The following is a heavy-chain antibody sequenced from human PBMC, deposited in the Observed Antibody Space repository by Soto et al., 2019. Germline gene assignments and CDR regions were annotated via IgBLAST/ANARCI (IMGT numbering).Heavy chain of an antibody. CDR3: ARFGYSTNIGIDY. V-gene: IGHV4-31*03. J-gene: IGHJ4*02. CDR2: IYYSGST. CDR1: GGSISSGGYY. Sequence: SQTLSLTCTVSGGSISSGGYYWSWIRQHPGKGLEWIRYIYYSGSTYYNPSLKSRVTISVDTSKNQFSLKLSSVTAADTAVYYCARFGYSTNIGIDYWGQGTLVTVSS. D-gene: IGHD3-22*01.